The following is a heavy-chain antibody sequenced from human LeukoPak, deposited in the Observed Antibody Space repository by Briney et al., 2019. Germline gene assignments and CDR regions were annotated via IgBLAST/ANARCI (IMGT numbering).Heavy chain of an antibody. J-gene: IGHJ6*02. Sequence: KSSQTLSLTCTVSGGSISSGGYYWSWVRQHPGKGLEWIVYIYYSGSTYYNPSLKSRVTISVDTSKNQFSLKLSSVTAADTAVYYCAREGDYGDLRGYYYGMDVWGQGTTVTVSS. D-gene: IGHD4-17*01. V-gene: IGHV4-31*03. CDR2: IYYSGST. CDR3: AREGDYGDLRGYYYGMDV. CDR1: GGSISSGGYY.